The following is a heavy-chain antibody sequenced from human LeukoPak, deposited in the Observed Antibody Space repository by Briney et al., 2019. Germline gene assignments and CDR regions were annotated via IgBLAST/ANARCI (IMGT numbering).Heavy chain of an antibody. CDR3: AVAANRNDGVDV. CDR2: ITGSAHDA. J-gene: IGHJ3*01. D-gene: IGHD6-13*01. CDR1: GFTFRNYA. V-gene: IGHV3-23*01. Sequence: PGGSLRLSCAASGFTFRNYARNWVRQAPGKGLEWLSSITGSAHDAYYAGSVKGRFTISRDNSKNTVYLQMNNLRADDTAVYYCAVAANRNDGVDVWGQGTRLTVSS.